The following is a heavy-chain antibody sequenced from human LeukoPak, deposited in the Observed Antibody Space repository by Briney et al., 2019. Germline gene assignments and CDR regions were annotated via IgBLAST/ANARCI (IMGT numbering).Heavy chain of an antibody. V-gene: IGHV4-34*01. D-gene: IGHD6-19*01. CDR1: GGSFSGYY. Sequence: SETLSLTCAVYGGSFSGYYWSWIRQPPGKGLEWIGEINHSGSTNYNPSLKSRVTISVDTSKNQFSLKLSSVTAADTAVYYCARELGYSSGWYEFDAFDIWGQGTMVTVSS. CDR2: INHSGST. CDR3: ARELGYSSGWYEFDAFDI. J-gene: IGHJ3*02.